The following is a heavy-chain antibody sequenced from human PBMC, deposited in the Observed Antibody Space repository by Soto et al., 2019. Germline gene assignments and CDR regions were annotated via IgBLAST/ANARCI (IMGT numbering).Heavy chain of an antibody. V-gene: IGHV4-31*03. CDR2: IYYSGST. J-gene: IGHJ4*02. Sequence: SETLSLTCTVSGGSISSGGYYWSWIRQHPGKGLEWIGYIYYSGSTYYNPSLKSRVTISVDTSKNQFSLKLSSVTAADTAVYYCARVYCSGGSCYVDYWGQGTLVTVSS. CDR1: GGSISSGGYY. D-gene: IGHD2-15*01. CDR3: ARVYCSGGSCYVDY.